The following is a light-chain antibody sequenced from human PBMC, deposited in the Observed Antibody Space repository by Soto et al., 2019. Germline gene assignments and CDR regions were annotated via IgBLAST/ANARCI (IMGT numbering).Light chain of an antibody. CDR2: DAS. CDR3: KQYNSYSPQT. J-gene: IGKJ4*01. Sequence: MTHDPSSLSASDAYTVTLTSXASQSISSWLAWYQQRQGKAPKLLIYDASSLESRVPSGFRGSGSGTEFTLTISFLHPDDFATYYCKQYNSYSPQTFGGGTKVDI. CDR1: QSISSW. V-gene: IGKV1-5*01.